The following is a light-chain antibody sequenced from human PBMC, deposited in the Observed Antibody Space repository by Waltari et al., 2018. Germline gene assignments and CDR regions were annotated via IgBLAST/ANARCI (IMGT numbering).Light chain of an antibody. CDR1: NSNLRSPT. CDR2: SDN. V-gene: IGLV1-44*01. Sequence: QSVLTPPPSASGPPRQRVTISCSGSNSNLRSPTLNLYQLLPGVAPKLLIYSDNQRPSGVPDRFSGSRSGNSASLAISGLQSEDEADYYCAAWDDSLNVIFGGGTKLTVL. CDR3: AAWDDSLNVI. J-gene: IGLJ2*01.